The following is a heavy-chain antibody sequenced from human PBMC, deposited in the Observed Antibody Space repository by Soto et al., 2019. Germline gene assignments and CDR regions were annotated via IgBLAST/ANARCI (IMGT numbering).Heavy chain of an antibody. CDR2: IFYSGNT. J-gene: IGHJ4*02. D-gene: IGHD3-10*01. CDR1: GNSISTGAYY. CDR3: AREGRSAAPQAGFDL. Sequence: SETLSLTCTVSGNSISTGAYYWSWLRQHPVKGLEWIGHIFYSGNTHYSPSLESRVTISVDTSKNQFSIKLTSVTVADTAVYYCAREGRSAAPQAGFDLWGQGTLVTVSS. V-gene: IGHV4-31*03.